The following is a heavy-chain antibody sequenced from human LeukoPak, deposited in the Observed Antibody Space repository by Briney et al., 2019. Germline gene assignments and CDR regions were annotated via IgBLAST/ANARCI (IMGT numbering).Heavy chain of an antibody. J-gene: IGHJ4*02. V-gene: IGHV3-7*03. CDR3: TRPRVEGYGGNSEGADY. Sequence: PGGSLRLSCAASGLTFSSYWMSWVRQAPGKGLEWVANIKQDGSEKYYVDSVKGRFTISRDNAKSSLYLQMNSLKTEDTAVYYCTRPRVEGYGGNSEGADYWGQGTLVTVSS. D-gene: IGHD4-23*01. CDR1: GLTFSSYW. CDR2: IKQDGSEK.